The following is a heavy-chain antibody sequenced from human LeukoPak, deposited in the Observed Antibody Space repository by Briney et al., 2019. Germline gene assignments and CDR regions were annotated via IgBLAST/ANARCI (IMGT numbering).Heavy chain of an antibody. CDR3: AELGITMIGGV. CDR1: GFTFSSYE. Sequence: GGSPRLSCAASGFTFSSYEMNWVRQAPGKGLEWVSYISSSGSTIYYADSVKGRFTISRDDAKNSLYLQMNSLRAEDTAVYYCAELGITMIGGVWGKGTTVTISS. CDR2: ISSSGSTI. V-gene: IGHV3-48*03. J-gene: IGHJ6*03. D-gene: IGHD3-10*02.